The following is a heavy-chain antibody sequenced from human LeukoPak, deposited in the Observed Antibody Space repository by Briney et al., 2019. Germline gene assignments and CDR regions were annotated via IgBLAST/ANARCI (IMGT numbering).Heavy chain of an antibody. CDR2: IYYSGST. V-gene: IGHV4-61*01. CDR3: AGGSGSYYHYGMDV. Sequence: SETLSLTCTVSGGSVSSGSYYWSWIRQPPGKGLEWIGYIYYSGSTNYNPSLKSRVTISVDTSKNQFSLKLSSVTAADTAVYYCAGGSGSYYHYGMDVWGKGTTVTVSS. J-gene: IGHJ6*04. D-gene: IGHD3-10*01. CDR1: GGSVSSGSYY.